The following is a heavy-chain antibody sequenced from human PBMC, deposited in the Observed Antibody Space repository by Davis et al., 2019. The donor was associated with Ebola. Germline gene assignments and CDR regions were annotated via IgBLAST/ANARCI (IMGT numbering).Heavy chain of an antibody. Sequence: HTGGSLRLSCVVSGYTFSDYRMDWVRQAPGKGLVWVSRISSDGSSTSYADSVKGRFTISRDNAKNTLYLQKNSLRVEDTAVYYCAREMATTNDAFDIWGQGTMVSVSS. CDR2: ISSDGSST. CDR1: GYTFSDYR. CDR3: AREMATTNDAFDI. J-gene: IGHJ3*02. V-gene: IGHV3-74*01. D-gene: IGHD5-24*01.